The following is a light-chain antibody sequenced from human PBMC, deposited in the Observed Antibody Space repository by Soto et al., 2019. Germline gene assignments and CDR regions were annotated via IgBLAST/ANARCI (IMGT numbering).Light chain of an antibody. Sequence: QSVLTQPPSVSGAPGQRVTISCTGSSSNIGAGYDVHWFQQLPGTAPKLLIYGNSNRPSGVPDRFFGSKSGTSASLAITGLQAEDEADYYCQSYDSSLSGVVFGGVTKLTVL. CDR3: QSYDSSLSGVV. CDR1: SSNIGAGYD. V-gene: IGLV1-40*01. CDR2: GNS. J-gene: IGLJ2*01.